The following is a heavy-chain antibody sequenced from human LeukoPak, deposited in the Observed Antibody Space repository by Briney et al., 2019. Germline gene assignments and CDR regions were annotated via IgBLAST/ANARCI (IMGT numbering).Heavy chain of an antibody. Sequence: GGSLRLSCAASGFIVSSNYMNWVRQAPGKGLEWVSVIYSGGRTYYADSVKGRLTISRDNSMNTLYLQMNSLRVEDTAVCYCASYYYDSSGFSAAFEYWGQGTLVTVSS. V-gene: IGHV3-53*01. D-gene: IGHD3-22*01. J-gene: IGHJ4*02. CDR2: IYSGGRT. CDR3: ASYYYDSSGFSAAFEY. CDR1: GFIVSSNY.